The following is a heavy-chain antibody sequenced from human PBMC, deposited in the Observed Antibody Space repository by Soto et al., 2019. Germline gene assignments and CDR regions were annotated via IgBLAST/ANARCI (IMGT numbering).Heavy chain of an antibody. V-gene: IGHV4-4*07. CDR1: GGSISGYY. CDR3: ARDRGYRSGSFGF. Sequence: SETLSLTCSVSGGSISGYYCSWSRQPAGKELEWIGRIYSDGTTNYNPSLKGRGTMSVDTSKKQISLKLTSVTAADTAMYYCARDRGYRSGSFGFWGQGVLVTGSS. J-gene: IGHJ4*02. CDR2: IYSDGTT. D-gene: IGHD5-18*01.